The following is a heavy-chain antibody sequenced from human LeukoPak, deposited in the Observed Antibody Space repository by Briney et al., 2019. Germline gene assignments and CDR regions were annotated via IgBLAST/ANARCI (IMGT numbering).Heavy chain of an antibody. CDR1: GLTFSSYS. CDR3: AKGQGVFDY. Sequence: GGSLRLSCAASGLTFSSYSMNWVRQAPGKGLEWVSGISGSGGNTYYADSVKGRFTISRDNSKNTLYLQMNSLRAEDTAVYYCAKGQGVFDYWGQGTLVTVSS. V-gene: IGHV3-23*01. CDR2: ISGSGGNT. J-gene: IGHJ4*02.